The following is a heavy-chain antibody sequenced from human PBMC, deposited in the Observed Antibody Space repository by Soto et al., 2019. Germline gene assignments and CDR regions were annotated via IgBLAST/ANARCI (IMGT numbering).Heavy chain of an antibody. Sequence: QLQLQESGPGLVEPSGTLSLTCVVSSGSISSGSWWSWVRQPPGKGLEWIGEIFHAGNTNYNASLRSRVTMSMGKSKSPFSLKLSSVTAADTAVYYCARHGQALSLDLWGQGTLVTVSS. J-gene: IGHJ4*02. CDR2: IFHAGNT. D-gene: IGHD3-9*01. V-gene: IGHV4-4*02. CDR1: SGSISSGSW. CDR3: ARHGQALSLDL.